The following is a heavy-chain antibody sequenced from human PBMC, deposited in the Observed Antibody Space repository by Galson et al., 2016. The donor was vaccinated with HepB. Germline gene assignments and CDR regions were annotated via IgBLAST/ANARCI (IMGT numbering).Heavy chain of an antibody. CDR1: GFTSSSFA. CDR2: ISASGAGT. Sequence: SLRLSCAASGFTSSSFAMSWVRQAPGKGLEWVAAISASGAGTFYADSLKGRFTISRDTSNKTLSMQMNSLRAEDTAVYYCAKGPCHGSPDREMFDAWGQGTLVTVSS. CDR3: AKGPCHGSPDREMFDA. J-gene: IGHJ5*02. V-gene: IGHV3-23*01.